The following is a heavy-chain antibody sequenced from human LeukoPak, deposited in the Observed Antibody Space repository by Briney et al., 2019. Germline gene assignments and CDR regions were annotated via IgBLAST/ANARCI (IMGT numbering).Heavy chain of an antibody. V-gene: IGHV3-23*01. J-gene: IGHJ4*02. CDR1: GFTFSTYT. CDR2: ISGNGGRT. Sequence: GGSLRLSCAASGFTFSTYTMAWVRQAPGGGLEWVSGISGNGGRTYYADSVKGRFAISRDDSKSTLYLQMNSLRAEDTAVYYCARDVTNRVAGWLQWPHEIDYWGQGTLVTVSS. D-gene: IGHD5-24*01. CDR3: ARDVTNRVAGWLQWPHEIDY.